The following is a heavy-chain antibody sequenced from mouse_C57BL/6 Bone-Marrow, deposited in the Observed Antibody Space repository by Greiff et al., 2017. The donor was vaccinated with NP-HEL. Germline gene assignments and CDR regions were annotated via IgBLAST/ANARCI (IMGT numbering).Heavy chain of an antibody. V-gene: IGHV1-78*01. D-gene: IGHD1-1*01. CDR2: IYPRDGST. CDR3: AREGLYYGSSLYAMDY. J-gene: IGHJ4*01. CDR1: GYTFTDHT. Sequence: VQLQQSDAELVKPGASVKISCKVSGYTFTDHTIHWMKQRPEQGLEWIGYIYPRDGSTKYNEKFKGKAKLTADKSSSTAYMQLNSLTSEDSAVYFCAREGLYYGSSLYAMDYWGQGTSVTVSS.